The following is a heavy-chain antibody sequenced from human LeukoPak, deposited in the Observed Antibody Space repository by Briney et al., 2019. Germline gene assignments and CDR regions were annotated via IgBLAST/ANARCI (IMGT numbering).Heavy chain of an antibody. V-gene: IGHV3-64D*06. CDR2: ISSNGGST. J-gene: IGHJ4*02. CDR3: VKSGSYYNEPYYFDY. CDR1: WFTFSRYA. Sequence: PVRSLRLSCSASWFTFSRYAMDCVCQAPGGRQEYVSGISSNGGSTSYADSVKGRFTISRDNSKNTLYLQMSSLRAEDTAVYYCVKSGSYYNEPYYFDYWGQGTLVTVSS. D-gene: IGHD3-10*01.